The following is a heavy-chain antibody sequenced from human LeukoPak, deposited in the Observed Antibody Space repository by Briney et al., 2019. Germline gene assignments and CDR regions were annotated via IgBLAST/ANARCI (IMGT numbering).Heavy chain of an antibody. CDR2: INPSGGST. J-gene: IGHJ5*02. CDR3: ARDGGGQLVRNWFDP. D-gene: IGHD6-6*01. V-gene: IGHV1-46*01. CDR1: GYTFTSYY. Sequence: ASVNVSCKASGYTFTSYYMHWARQAPRQGLEWMGIINPSGGSTSYAQKFQGRVTMTRDTSTSTVYMELSSLRSEDTAVYYCARDGGGQLVRNWFDPWGQGTLVTVSS.